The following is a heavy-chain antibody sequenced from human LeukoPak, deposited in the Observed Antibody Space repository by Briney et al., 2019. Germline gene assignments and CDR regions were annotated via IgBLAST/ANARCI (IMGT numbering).Heavy chain of an antibody. J-gene: IGHJ6*02. CDR1: GFTFDDYA. V-gene: IGHV3-9*03. D-gene: IGHD3-22*01. CDR3: AKATKMYYYDSSGYYGMDV. Sequence: PGGSLRLSCAASGFTFDDYAMHWVRQAPGKGLEWVSGISWNSGSIGYADSVKGRFTISRDNAKNSLYLQMNSLRAEDMALYYCAKATKMYYYDSSGYYGMDVWGQGTTVTVSS. CDR2: ISWNSGSI.